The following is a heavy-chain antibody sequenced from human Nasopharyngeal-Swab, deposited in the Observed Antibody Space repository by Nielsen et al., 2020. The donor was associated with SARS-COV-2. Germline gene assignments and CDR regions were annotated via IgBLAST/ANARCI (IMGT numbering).Heavy chain of an antibody. CDR1: GGSISSSSYY. J-gene: IGHJ5*02. CDR3: AATSVLRFLEWLNNWFDP. Sequence: LSCTVSGGSISSSSYYWGWIRQPPGKGLEWIGSIYYSGSTYYNPSLKSRVTISVDTSKNQFSLKPSSVTAADTAVYYCAATSVLRFLEWLNNWFDPWGQGTLVTVSS. V-gene: IGHV4-39*01. CDR2: IYYSGST. D-gene: IGHD3-3*01.